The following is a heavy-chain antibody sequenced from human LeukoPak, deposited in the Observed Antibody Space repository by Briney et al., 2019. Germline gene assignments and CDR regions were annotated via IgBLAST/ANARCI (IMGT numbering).Heavy chain of an antibody. D-gene: IGHD6-13*01. Sequence: ASVKVSCRTSGYTFSNYYMHWVRQAPGQGPEWMGWINPKSGGTDYAQRFQGRVTMTRDTSISTAYMELSDLRSDDTAVYYCARDGVYSTNFDAFDIWGQGTMVTVSS. CDR3: ARDGVYSTNFDAFDI. CDR2: INPKSGGT. CDR1: GYTFSNYY. J-gene: IGHJ3*02. V-gene: IGHV1-2*02.